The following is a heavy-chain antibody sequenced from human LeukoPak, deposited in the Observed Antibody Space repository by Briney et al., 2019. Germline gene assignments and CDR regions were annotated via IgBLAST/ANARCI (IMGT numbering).Heavy chain of an antibody. D-gene: IGHD5-24*01. CDR3: ARREGPLKPLVEMATIPGYFMDV. CDR2: INHSGST. CDR1: GFTFSSYS. Sequence: GSLRLSCAASGFTFSSYSMNWVRQAPGKGLEWIGEINHSGSTNYNPSLKSRVTISVDTSKNQFSLKLSSVTAADTAVYYCARREGPLKPLVEMATIPGYFMDVWGQGTTVTVSS. J-gene: IGHJ6*02. V-gene: IGHV4-34*01.